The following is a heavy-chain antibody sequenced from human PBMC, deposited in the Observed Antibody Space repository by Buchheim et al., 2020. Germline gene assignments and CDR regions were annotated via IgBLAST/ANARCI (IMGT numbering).Heavy chain of an antibody. D-gene: IGHD1-26*01. CDR3: TRHFGELLYYFDY. Sequence: QVQLVESGGGVVQPGRSLRLSCAASGFTFSSYGMHWVRQAPGKGLEWVAVISYDGSNKYYADSVKGRFTISRDNSKNTLYLQMNSLRAEDTAVYYCTRHFGELLYYFDYWGQGTL. J-gene: IGHJ4*02. V-gene: IGHV3-30*03. CDR1: GFTFSSYG. CDR2: ISYDGSNK.